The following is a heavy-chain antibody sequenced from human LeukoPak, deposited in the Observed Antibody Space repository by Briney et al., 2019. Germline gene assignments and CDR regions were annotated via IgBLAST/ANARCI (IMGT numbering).Heavy chain of an antibody. Sequence: SETLSLTCTVSGDSFSNKYWTWIRQAPGKGLEWIGYVYYTGSTSYSPSLSSRLTISIGLSKTQFSLEMHSVTAADTAVYFCARGSGDGFDYWGQGSLVTVSS. CDR2: VYYTGST. CDR3: ARGSGDGFDY. CDR1: GDSFSNKY. D-gene: IGHD3-10*01. J-gene: IGHJ4*02. V-gene: IGHV4-59*01.